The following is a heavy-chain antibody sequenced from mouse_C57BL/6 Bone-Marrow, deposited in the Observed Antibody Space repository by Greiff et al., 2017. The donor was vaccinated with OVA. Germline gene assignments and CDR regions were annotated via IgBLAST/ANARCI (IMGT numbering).Heavy chain of an antibody. J-gene: IGHJ1*03. Sequence: EVQLQQSGPELVKPGASVKIPCEASGYTFTDYNMDWVKQSHGKSLEWIGDINPNNGGTIYNQKFKGKATLTVDKSSSTAYMELRSLTSEDTAVYYCARGMNYYGSSYWYFDVWGTGTTVTVSS. CDR3: ARGMNYYGSSYWYFDV. CDR1: GYTFTDYN. V-gene: IGHV1-18*01. CDR2: INPNNGGT. D-gene: IGHD1-1*01.